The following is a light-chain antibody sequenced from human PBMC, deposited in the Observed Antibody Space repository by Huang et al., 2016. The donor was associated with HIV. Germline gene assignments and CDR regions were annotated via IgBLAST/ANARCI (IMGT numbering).Light chain of an antibody. J-gene: IGKJ1*01. V-gene: IGKV1-17*03. CDR1: QDISNY. CDR3: LQHHGYPRT. Sequence: DIQLTQSPSAMSASVGDRVSITCRASQDISNYLAWFQQKTGGAPKHLIYAASSLQSGVPSRFSGSRSGTKFTLTISSLQPEDFATYYCLQHHGYPRTFGQGTNV. CDR2: AAS.